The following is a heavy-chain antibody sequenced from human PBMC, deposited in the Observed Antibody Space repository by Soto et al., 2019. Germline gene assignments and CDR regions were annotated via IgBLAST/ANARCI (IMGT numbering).Heavy chain of an antibody. J-gene: IGHJ3*02. CDR3: ARMGEIGSSWLSHDAFEI. V-gene: IGHV3-33*01. D-gene: IGHD6-13*01. Sequence: GGSLRLSCAASGFTFSSYGMHWVRQAPGKGLEWVAVIWYDGSNKYYADSVKGRFTISRDNSKNTLYLQMNSLRAEDTAVYYCARMGEIGSSWLSHDAFEIWGQGTMVTVSS. CDR2: IWYDGSNK. CDR1: GFTFSSYG.